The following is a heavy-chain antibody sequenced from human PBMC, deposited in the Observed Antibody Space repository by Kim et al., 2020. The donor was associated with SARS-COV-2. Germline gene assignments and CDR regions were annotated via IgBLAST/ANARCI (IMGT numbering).Heavy chain of an antibody. CDR1: GFTFSDYG. CDR2: IWYDGSNK. D-gene: IGHD2-8*01. V-gene: IGHV3-33*01. J-gene: IGHJ4*02. CDR3: ARGCTLGAMEVDY. Sequence: GGSLRLSCVASGFTFSDYGMHWVRQAPGKGLEWVALIWYDGSNKYYVDSVKGRFTISRDNSKNTLYLQMNSLRAEDTAVYYCARGCTLGAMEVDYWGQGTLVTVSS.